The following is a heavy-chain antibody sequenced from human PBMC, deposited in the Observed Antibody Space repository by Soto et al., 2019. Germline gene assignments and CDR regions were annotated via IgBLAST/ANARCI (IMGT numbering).Heavy chain of an antibody. CDR2: IWYDGSNK. D-gene: IGHD4-4*01. CDR1: GFTFSSYG. V-gene: IGHV3-33*01. CDR3: ARDQYGYNNLGDY. J-gene: IGHJ4*02. Sequence: QVQLVESGGGVVQPGRSLRLSCAASGFTFSSYGMHWVRQAPGKGLEWVAVIWYDGSNKYYADSVKGRFTISRDDSKNTLYLQMNSLRAEDTAVYYCARDQYGYNNLGDYWGQGTLVTVSS.